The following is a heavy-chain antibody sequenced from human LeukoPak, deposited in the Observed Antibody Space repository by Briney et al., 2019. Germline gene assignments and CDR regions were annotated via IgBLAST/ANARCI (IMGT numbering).Heavy chain of an antibody. CDR1: GFTFDDYA. D-gene: IGHD6-19*01. CDR3: VAGNGWLGDC. V-gene: IGHV3-9*01. J-gene: IGHJ4*02. CDR2: ISWNSGSI. Sequence: LRLSCAASGFTFDDYAMHWVRQAPGKGLEWVSGISWNSGSIGYADSVKGRFTISRDNGKNLLYLQMNSLRAEDTAVYYCVAGNGWLGDCWGQGTLVTVSS.